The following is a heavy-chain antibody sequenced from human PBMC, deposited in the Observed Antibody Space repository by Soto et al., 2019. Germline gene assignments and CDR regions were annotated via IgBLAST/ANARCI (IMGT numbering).Heavy chain of an antibody. V-gene: IGHV4-34*01. CDR2: INHSGST. Sequence: SENLSLTCAVYGGSFSGSYWGWIRQPPGQGLEWIGEINHSGSTNYNPSLKCRVTISVDTSKNQFSLKLSSVTAADTAVYYCARVRGYSYGYDYYYYGMDVWGQGTTVT. CDR3: ARVRGYSYGYDYYYYGMDV. CDR1: GGSFSGSY. J-gene: IGHJ6*02. D-gene: IGHD5-18*01.